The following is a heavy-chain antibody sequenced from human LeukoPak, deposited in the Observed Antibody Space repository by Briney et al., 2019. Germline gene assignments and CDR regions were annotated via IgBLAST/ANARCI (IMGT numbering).Heavy chain of an antibody. J-gene: IGHJ4*02. CDR1: GGSISSSSYY. CDR2: IYHSGST. V-gene: IGHV4-39*01. CDR3: ASLYSSNWGYITN. D-gene: IGHD6-13*01. Sequence: SETLSLSCTVSGGSISSSSYYWGWIRQPPGKGLEWIGSIYHSGSTYDNPSLKSRVTISVDTSKNQFSLNLSSVTAADTAVYHCASLYSSNWGYITNWGQGTLVTVSS.